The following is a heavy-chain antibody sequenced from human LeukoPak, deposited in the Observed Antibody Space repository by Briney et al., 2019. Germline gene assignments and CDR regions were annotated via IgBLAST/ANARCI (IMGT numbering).Heavy chain of an antibody. CDR2: IYPGDSDT. V-gene: IGHV5-51*01. CDR3: ARAYSRSRFDY. J-gene: IGHJ4*02. D-gene: IGHD6-6*01. CDR1: GYIFTSYW. Sequence: GESLKISCKASGYIFTSYWIGWVRQMPGKGLEWMGIIYPGDSDTRYSPSFQGHVTISADKSISTAYLQWSSLEASDTAMYYCARAYSRSRFDYWGQGTLVTVSS.